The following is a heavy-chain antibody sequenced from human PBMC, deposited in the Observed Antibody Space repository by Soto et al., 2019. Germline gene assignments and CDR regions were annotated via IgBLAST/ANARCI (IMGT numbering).Heavy chain of an antibody. Sequence: QVQLVQSGPEVKKPGASVKVSCKASGYSFTTNAISWVGQAPGQGLEWMGWINPYKGNTKYGQKSQGRVTMTTDTSTSTAYREVRRLRADDTAAYYWARGQQSPVTICGVVVSSRGTFDIWGQGTMVTVSS. CDR2: INPYKGNT. D-gene: IGHD3-3*01. V-gene: IGHV1-18*01. CDR1: GYSFTTNA. J-gene: IGHJ3*02. CDR3: ARGQQSPVTICGVVVSSRGTFDI.